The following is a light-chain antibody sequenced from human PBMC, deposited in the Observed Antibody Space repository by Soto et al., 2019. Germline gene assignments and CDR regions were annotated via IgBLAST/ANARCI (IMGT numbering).Light chain of an antibody. CDR2: AAS. J-gene: IGKJ4*01. Sequence: AIRMTQSPSSFSASTGDRVTITCRAGQGISSYLACYQQKPGKAPKLLIYAASTLQSGVPSRFSGSGSGTDFTLTISCLQAEDFATYYCQQYYSYPLTFGGGTKVEIK. V-gene: IGKV1-8*01. CDR3: QQYYSYPLT. CDR1: QGISSY.